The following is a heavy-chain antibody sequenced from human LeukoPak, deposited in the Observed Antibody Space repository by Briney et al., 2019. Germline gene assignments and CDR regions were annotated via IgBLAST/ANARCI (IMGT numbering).Heavy chain of an antibody. Sequence: PSETLSLTCTVSGVSISTSYWSWIRQPPGKGLEWIGRVYTSGDTNYNPSLNIRLTLSVDTSKNQLSLTLTYLTAADTAVYYCARGGWNHDYWGQGTLVTVSS. CDR2: VYTSGDT. V-gene: IGHV4-4*07. CDR1: GVSISTSY. J-gene: IGHJ4*02. D-gene: IGHD1-1*01. CDR3: ARGGWNHDY.